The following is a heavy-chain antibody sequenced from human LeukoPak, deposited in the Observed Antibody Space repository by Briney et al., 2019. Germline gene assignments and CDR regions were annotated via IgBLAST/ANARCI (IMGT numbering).Heavy chain of an antibody. Sequence: GGSLRLSCAASGFTFSSYAMHWVRQAPGKGLGWVAVISYDGSNKYYADSVKGRFTISRDNSKNTLYLQMNSLRAEDTAVYYCASSPPVHWGQGTLVTVSS. CDR2: ISYDGSNK. CDR1: GFTFSSYA. V-gene: IGHV3-30-3*01. J-gene: IGHJ4*02. D-gene: IGHD6-6*01. CDR3: ASSPPVH.